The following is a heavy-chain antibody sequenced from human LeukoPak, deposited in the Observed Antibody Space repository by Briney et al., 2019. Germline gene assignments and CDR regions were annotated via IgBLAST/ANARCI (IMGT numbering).Heavy chain of an antibody. CDR1: GFTFSGYG. D-gene: IGHD6-19*01. CDR2: IWYDGSNK. J-gene: IGHJ3*02. V-gene: IGHV3-33*01. Sequence: GGSLRLSCAASGFTFSGYGMHWVRQAPGKGLEWVAVIWYDGSNKYYADSVKGRFTISRDNSKNTLYLQMNSLRAEDTAVYYCARVRSSGWYGPDAFDIWGQGTMVTVSS. CDR3: ARVRSSGWYGPDAFDI.